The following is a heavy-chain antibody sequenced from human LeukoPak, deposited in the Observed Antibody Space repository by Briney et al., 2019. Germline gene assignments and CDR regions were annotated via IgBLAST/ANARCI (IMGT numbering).Heavy chain of an antibody. D-gene: IGHD4-11*01. CDR1: GYTFTSYG. V-gene: IGHV1-18*01. CDR3: ARVNDYSNYDERFYYYYMDV. Sequence: ASVKVSCKASGYTFTSYGISWVRQAPGQGLEWMGWISAYNGNTNYAQKLQGRVTMTTDTSTSTAYMELRSLRSDDTAVYYCARVNDYSNYDERFYYYYMDVWGKGTTVTVSS. CDR2: ISAYNGNT. J-gene: IGHJ6*03.